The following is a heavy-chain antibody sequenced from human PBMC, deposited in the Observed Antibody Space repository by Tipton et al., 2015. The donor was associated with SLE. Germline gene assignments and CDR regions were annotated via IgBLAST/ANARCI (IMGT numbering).Heavy chain of an antibody. V-gene: IGHV4-59*11. CDR3: ARDSDSYAFPF. Sequence: PGLVKPSETLSLTCSVSGASISSHYWSWIRQPPGKGLEWIGYISYGGDTNYNPSLKSRVTISVDTAKNQFSLKLTSVTAADTAVYYCARDSDSYAFPFWSPGTLVIVSS. J-gene: IGHJ4*02. CDR2: ISYGGDT. D-gene: IGHD3-3*01. CDR1: GASISSHY.